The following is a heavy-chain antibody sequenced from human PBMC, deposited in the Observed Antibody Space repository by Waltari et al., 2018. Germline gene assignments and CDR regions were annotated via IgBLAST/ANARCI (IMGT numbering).Heavy chain of an antibody. D-gene: IGHD4-17*01. J-gene: IGHJ4*02. Sequence: QLQLQESGPGLVKPSETLSLTCTVSGCSISSSSYYWGWIRQPPGKGLEWIGSIYYSGSTYYNPSLKSRVTISVDTSKNQFSLKLSSVTAADTAVYYCASQNDYGDYAVFDYWGQGTLVTVSS. V-gene: IGHV4-39*07. CDR1: GCSISSSSYY. CDR2: IYYSGST. CDR3: ASQNDYGDYAVFDY.